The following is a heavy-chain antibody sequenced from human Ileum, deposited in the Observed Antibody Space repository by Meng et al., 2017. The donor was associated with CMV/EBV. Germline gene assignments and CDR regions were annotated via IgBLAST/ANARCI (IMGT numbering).Heavy chain of an antibody. CDR1: GGSISSSSYY. V-gene: IGHV4-39*01. Sequence: SETLSPTCTVSGGSISSSSYYWGWIRQPPGKGLEWIGSIYDSGSTYYNPSLKSRVTISADTSKNHFSRKLSSVTAADTAVYCCARLHQLHPIDYWGQGTLVTVSS. J-gene: IGHJ4*02. CDR2: IYDSGST. D-gene: IGHD2-2*01. CDR3: ARLHQLHPIDY.